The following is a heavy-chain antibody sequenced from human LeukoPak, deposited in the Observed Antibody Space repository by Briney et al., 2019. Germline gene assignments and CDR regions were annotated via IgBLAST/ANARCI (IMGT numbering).Heavy chain of an antibody. CDR3: ARQGSYDNSGYSFDY. CDR1: GYSLINHW. V-gene: IGHV5-51*01. J-gene: IGHJ4*02. D-gene: IGHD3-22*01. CDR2: IYPGNADA. Sequence: GESLKISCKASGYSLINHWIGWVRQMPGKGLDWLGIIYPGNADATYSPSFQGQVTISADKSTTTVYLQWSSLKASDTAMYYCARQGSYDNSGYSFDYWGQGSLVTVSS.